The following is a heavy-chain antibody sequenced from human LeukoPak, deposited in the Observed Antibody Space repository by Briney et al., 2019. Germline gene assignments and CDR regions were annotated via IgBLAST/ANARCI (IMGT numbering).Heavy chain of an antibody. V-gene: IGHV3-11*06. D-gene: IGHD5-12*01. Sequence: PGGSLRLSCAASGFTFSDYYMSWIRQAPGEGLEWVSYISSSSSYTNYADSVKGRFTISRDNAKNSLYLQMNSLRAEDTAVYYCASHIVATTEDYFHHWGQGTLVTVSS. CDR1: GFTFSDYY. J-gene: IGHJ1*01. CDR3: ASHIVATTEDYFHH. CDR2: ISSSSSYT.